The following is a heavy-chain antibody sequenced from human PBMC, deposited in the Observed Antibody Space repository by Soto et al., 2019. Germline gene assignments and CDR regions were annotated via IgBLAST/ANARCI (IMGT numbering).Heavy chain of an antibody. D-gene: IGHD3-16*01. Sequence: QVQLQESGPGLVKPSETLSLTCSVSSGSISNYYWSWIRQPPGKVLEWIGYIYYSRSTNYKPSLKSRVKISLDTSENQFSLNRSSVTAADTAVYYCARELQGGARKAFDIWGQGKMVTVSS. CDR2: IYYSRST. V-gene: IGHV4-59*01. J-gene: IGHJ3*02. CDR1: SGSISNYY. CDR3: ARELQGGARKAFDI.